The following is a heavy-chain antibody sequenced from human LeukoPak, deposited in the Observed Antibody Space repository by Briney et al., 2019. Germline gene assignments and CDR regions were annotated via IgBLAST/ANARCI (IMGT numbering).Heavy chain of an antibody. CDR2: ISSSSSYI. CDR1: GFTFSSYG. Sequence: KSGGSLRLSCAASGFTFSSYGMHWVRQAPGKGLEWVSSISSSSSYIYYADSVKGRFTISRDNAKNSLYLQMNSLRAEDTAVYYCARDGYSSSWFDPWGQGTLVTVSS. V-gene: IGHV3-21*01. CDR3: ARDGYSSSWFDP. D-gene: IGHD6-13*01. J-gene: IGHJ5*02.